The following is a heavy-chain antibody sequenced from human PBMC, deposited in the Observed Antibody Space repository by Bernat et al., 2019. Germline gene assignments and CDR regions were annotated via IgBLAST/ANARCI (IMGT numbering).Heavy chain of an antibody. V-gene: IGHV3-53*01. Sequence: EAQLVESGGGLIQPGGSLRVSCEASGFTVSSNDMSWVRQAPGKGLEWVSVIYSGGTTKYADSVRGRFTISGDNSKNTLYLQMNSLRAEDTATYSCARRMTGAGNSVFDVWGQGTMVTVSS. D-gene: IGHD6-13*01. CDR3: ARRMTGAGNSVFDV. CDR2: IYSGGTT. J-gene: IGHJ3*01. CDR1: GFTVSSND.